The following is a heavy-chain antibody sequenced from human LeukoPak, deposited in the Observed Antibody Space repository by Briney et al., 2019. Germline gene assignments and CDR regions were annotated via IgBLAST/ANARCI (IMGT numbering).Heavy chain of an antibody. D-gene: IGHD3-10*01. V-gene: IGHV4-39*01. CDR3: ARRPYSANRNQYYYGSGPRFDY. Sequence: SETLSLTCTVSGGSISSSSYYWGWIRQPPGKGLEWIGSIYYSGSTYYNPSLKSRVTISVDTSKNQFSLKLSSVTAADTAVYYCARRPYSANRNQYYYGSGPRFDYWGQGTLVTVSS. J-gene: IGHJ4*02. CDR2: IYYSGST. CDR1: GGSISSSSYY.